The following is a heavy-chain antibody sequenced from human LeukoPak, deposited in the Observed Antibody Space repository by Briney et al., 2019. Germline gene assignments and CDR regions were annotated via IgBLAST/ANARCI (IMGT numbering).Heavy chain of an antibody. J-gene: IGHJ3*02. CDR1: RSVD. CDR3: ARGEHNWNPWGAFDI. Sequence: RSVDLHGVRITKKKRLEWVAVISYDGSNKYYADSVKGRFTISRDNSKNTLYLQMNSLRAEDTAVYYCARGEHNWNPWGAFDIWGQGTMVTVSS. D-gene: IGHD1-20*01. V-gene: IGHV3-30*01. CDR2: ISYDGSNK.